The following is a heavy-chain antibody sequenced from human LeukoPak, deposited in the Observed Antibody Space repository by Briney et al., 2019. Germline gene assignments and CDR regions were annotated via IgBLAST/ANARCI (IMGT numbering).Heavy chain of an antibody. CDR1: GGSISRGDYY. V-gene: IGHV4-30-4*01. J-gene: IGHJ4*02. D-gene: IGHD4-17*01. CDR3: ARGPYGDYGN. CDR2: IYYSGST. Sequence: SQTLSLTCTVSGGSISRGDYYGSWIRQPPGKGLEWIGYIYYSGSTCYHPSLKGRVTISVDTSNNQFSLELSSVTAPYSAVHYCARGPYGDYGNWGQGTLVTVSS.